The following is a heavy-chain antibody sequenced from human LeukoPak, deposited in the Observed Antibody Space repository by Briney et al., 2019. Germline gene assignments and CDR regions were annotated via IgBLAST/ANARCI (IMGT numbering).Heavy chain of an antibody. Sequence: GGSLRLSCVASGFTFNSYNMNWVRQAPGKRLEWVSSISGSSSYKYSADSLSGRFTISRDNARNSLYLQMNSLRVEDTAVYYCARFSDDYYYYYMDVWGKGTTVTVSS. CDR3: ARFSDDYYYYYMDV. V-gene: IGHV3-21*01. CDR1: GFTFNSYN. CDR2: ISGSSSYK. J-gene: IGHJ6*03.